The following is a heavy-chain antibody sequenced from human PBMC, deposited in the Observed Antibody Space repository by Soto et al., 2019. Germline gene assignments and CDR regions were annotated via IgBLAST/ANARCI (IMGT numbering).Heavy chain of an antibody. CDR1: GYSFTSYW. J-gene: IGHJ5*02. D-gene: IGHD2-2*01. V-gene: IGHV5-51*01. Sequence: EVQLVQSGAEVKKPGESLKISCKGSGYSFTSYWIGWVRQMPGKGLEWMGIIYPGDSDTRYSPSFQGQVTISADKSISTAYLQWSSLKASDTAMYYCARWGVKGSCSSTSCSRVWFDPWGQGTLVTVSS. CDR2: IYPGDSDT. CDR3: ARWGVKGSCSSTSCSRVWFDP.